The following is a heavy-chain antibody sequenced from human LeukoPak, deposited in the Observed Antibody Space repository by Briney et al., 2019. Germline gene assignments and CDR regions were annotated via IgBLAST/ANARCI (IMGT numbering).Heavy chain of an antibody. CDR3: ARGLTIDY. D-gene: IGHD4-11*01. Sequence: SETLSLTRAVYGGSFSGYYWSWIRQPPGKGLEWIGEINHSGSTNYNPSLKSRVTISVDTSKNQFSLKLSSVTAADTAVYHCARGLTIDYWGQGTLVTVSS. CDR1: GGSFSGYY. J-gene: IGHJ4*02. CDR2: INHSGST. V-gene: IGHV4-34*01.